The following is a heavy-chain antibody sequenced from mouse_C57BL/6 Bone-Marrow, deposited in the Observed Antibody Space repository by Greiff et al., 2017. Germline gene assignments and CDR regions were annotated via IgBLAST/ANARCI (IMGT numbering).Heavy chain of an antibody. CDR2: IDPENGDT. CDR1: GFNIKDDY. Sequence: EVQLQQSGAELVRPGASVKLSCTASGFNIKDDYMHWVKQRPEQGLEWIGWIDPENGDTKYDSKFKGKATITVDKSSNTAYLQLSSLTSEDTAVYYCTRIAYWGQGTLVTVSA. CDR3: TRIAY. J-gene: IGHJ3*01. V-gene: IGHV14-4*01.